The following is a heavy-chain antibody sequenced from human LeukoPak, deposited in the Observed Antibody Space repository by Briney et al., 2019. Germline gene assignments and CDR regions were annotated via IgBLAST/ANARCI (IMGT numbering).Heavy chain of an antibody. CDR3: ARVGMDYYYYYYMDV. CDR1: GDTISRFA. D-gene: IGHD3-10*01. V-gene: IGHV1-18*01. CDR2: ISAYNGNT. J-gene: IGHJ6*03. Sequence: ASVKVSCKASGDTISRFAITWVRQAPGQGLEWMGWISAYNGNTNYAQKLQGRVTMTTDTSTSTAYMELRSLRSDDTAVYYCARVGMDYYYYYYMDVWGKGTTVTVSS.